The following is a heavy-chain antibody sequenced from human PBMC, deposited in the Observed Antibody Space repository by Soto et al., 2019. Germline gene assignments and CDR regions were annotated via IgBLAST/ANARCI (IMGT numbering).Heavy chain of an antibody. V-gene: IGHV4-61*01. Sequence: SETLSLTCTVSGGSVSSGSYYWSWIRQPPGKGLEWIGYIYYSGSTNYNPSLKSRVTISVDTSKNQFSLKLSSVTAADTAVYYCARDRVYDFWSGYPPPYYYYCMDVWGQGTTVTVSS. D-gene: IGHD3-3*01. CDR1: GGSVSSGSYY. J-gene: IGHJ6*02. CDR2: IYYSGST. CDR3: ARDRVYDFWSGYPPPYYYYCMDV.